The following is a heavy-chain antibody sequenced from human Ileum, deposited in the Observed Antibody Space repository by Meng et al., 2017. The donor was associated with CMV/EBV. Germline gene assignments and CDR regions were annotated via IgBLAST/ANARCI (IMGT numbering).Heavy chain of an antibody. Sequence: GENCSSYDMKCVRQPPGERGEGRGWINDCNGNTEYSQKFQGRGIITTEKTSNTAYIEQKNMKSEDTAADYCGTIAGKGWYDAFDYWGQGTLVTVSS. D-gene: IGHD6-19*01. V-gene: IGHV1-3*01. CDR2: INDCNGNT. CDR1: GENCSSYD. CDR3: GTIAGKGWYDAFDY. J-gene: IGHJ4*02.